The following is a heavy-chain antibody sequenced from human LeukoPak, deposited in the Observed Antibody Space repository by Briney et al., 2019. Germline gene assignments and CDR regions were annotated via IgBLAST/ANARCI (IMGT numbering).Heavy chain of an antibody. CDR3: ATDRELLWGASV. CDR2: ISGSGGST. D-gene: IGHD3-10*01. V-gene: IGHV3-23*01. Sequence: GGSLRLSCAASGFTFRSYAMSWVRQAPGKGLEWVSAISGSGGSTYYADSVKGRFTISRDNSKNTLYLQMNSLRAEDTAVYYCATDRELLWGASVWGQGTLVTVSS. J-gene: IGHJ4*02. CDR1: GFTFRSYA.